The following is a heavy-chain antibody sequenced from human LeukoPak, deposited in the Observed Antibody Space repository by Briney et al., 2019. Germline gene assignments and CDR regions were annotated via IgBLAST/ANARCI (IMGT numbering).Heavy chain of an antibody. D-gene: IGHD3-22*01. CDR1: GGTFSSYA. CDR2: VSTNDGNT. J-gene: IGHJ4*02. CDR3: TRAPPGMTMMTDY. Sequence: ASVKVSCKASGGTFSSYAISWVRQAPGQGLEWMGWVSTNDGNTVYAQRLQGRVTMTTDTSTSVAYMELRSLTSDDTAVYYCTRAPPGMTMMTDYWGQGTLVTVSS. V-gene: IGHV1-18*01.